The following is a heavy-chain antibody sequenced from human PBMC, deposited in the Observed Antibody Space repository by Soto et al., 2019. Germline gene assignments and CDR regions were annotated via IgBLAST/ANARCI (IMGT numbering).Heavy chain of an antibody. J-gene: IGHJ3*02. CDR3: AKYASLEDDAFDI. D-gene: IGHD2-2*01. Sequence: PGGSLRLSCAASGLTFSSYAMSGVGQGPGKGLEWVSAISGSGGSTYYADSVKGRFTISRDNSKNTLYLQMNSLRAEDTAVYYCAKYASLEDDAFDIWGQGTMVTVSS. CDR1: GLTFSSYA. CDR2: ISGSGGST. V-gene: IGHV3-23*01.